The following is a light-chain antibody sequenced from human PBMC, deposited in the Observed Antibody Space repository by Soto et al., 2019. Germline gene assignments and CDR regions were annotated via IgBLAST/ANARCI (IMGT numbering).Light chain of an antibody. CDR3: QQRANWPLS. CDR2: DAS. V-gene: IGKV3-11*01. Sequence: EIVLTQSPATLSLSPGEGVTLSCRASQSVNNSAWYQQKPGQAPRLLIYDASNRATGIPARFSVSGSGTDFTLSITYLEPEDFAVYYCQQRANWPLSFGGGTKVEIK. CDR1: QSVNN. J-gene: IGKJ4*01.